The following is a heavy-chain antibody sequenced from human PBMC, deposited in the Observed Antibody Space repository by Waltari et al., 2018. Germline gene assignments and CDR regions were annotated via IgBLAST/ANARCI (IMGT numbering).Heavy chain of an antibody. CDR1: GDSISSLSW. D-gene: IGHD2-15*01. J-gene: IGHJ4*02. V-gene: IGHV4-4*02. CDR2: VFQSGSA. CDR3: AKISLHREGYS. Sequence: QLQESGPGLVESSGTLSLTCTVSGDSISSLSWWTWVRQPPGKGLEWIGEVFQSGSANYSPSLKSRVTLSVDKSTNQFFLTLNSETAADTAMYYCAKISLHREGYSWGQGTLVTV.